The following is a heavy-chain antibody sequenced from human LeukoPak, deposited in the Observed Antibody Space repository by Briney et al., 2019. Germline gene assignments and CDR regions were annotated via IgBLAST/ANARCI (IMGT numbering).Heavy chain of an antibody. CDR2: IYYSGGT. CDR3: ARDRGYYDYVWGSYRPDAFDI. V-gene: IGHV4-59*01. J-gene: IGHJ3*02. D-gene: IGHD3-16*02. Sequence: SSETLSLTCTVSGGSISSYYWSWIRQPLGKGLEWIGYIYYSGGTNYNPSLKRRVTIPVDTSKNQFSLKLSSVTDADTAVYYCARDRGYYDYVWGSYRPDAFDIWGQGTMVTVSS. CDR1: GGSISSYY.